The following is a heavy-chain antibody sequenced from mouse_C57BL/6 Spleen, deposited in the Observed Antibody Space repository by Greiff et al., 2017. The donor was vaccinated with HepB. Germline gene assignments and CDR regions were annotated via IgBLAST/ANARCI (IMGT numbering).Heavy chain of an antibody. V-gene: IGHV1-82*01. D-gene: IGHD3-2*02. J-gene: IGHJ3*01. Sequence: QVHVKQSGPELVKPGASVKISCKASGYAFSSSWMNWVKQRPGKGLEWIGRIYPGDGDTNYNGKFKGKATLTADKSSSTAYMQLSSLTSEDSAVYFCARGSSGPWFAYWGQGTLVTVSA. CDR3: ARGSSGPWFAY. CDR1: GYAFSSSW. CDR2: IYPGDGDT.